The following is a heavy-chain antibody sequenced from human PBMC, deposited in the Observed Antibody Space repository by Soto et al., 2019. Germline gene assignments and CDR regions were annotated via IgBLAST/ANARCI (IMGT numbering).Heavy chain of an antibody. CDR2: IYYSGST. D-gene: IGHD3-3*01. CDR3: ARHVNRATLRFLEWSQHYYYYYYMDV. J-gene: IGHJ6*03. Sequence: ASETLSPTCTVSGGSISSYYWSWIRQPPGKGLEWIGYIYYSGSTNYNPSLKSRVTISVDTSKNQFSLKLSSVTAADTAVYYCARHVNRATLRFLEWSQHYYYYYYMDVWGKGTTVTVSS. V-gene: IGHV4-59*08. CDR1: GGSISSYY.